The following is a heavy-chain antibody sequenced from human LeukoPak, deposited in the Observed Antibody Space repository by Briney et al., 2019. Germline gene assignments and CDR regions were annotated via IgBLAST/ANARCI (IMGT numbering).Heavy chain of an antibody. CDR3: ARGYSSSWYDIDYYYYMDV. D-gene: IGHD6-13*01. CDR1: GFTFSSYA. J-gene: IGHJ6*03. Sequence: PGGSLRLSCAAPGFTFSSYAMSWVRQAPGKGLEWVSAISGSGGSTYYADSVKGRFTISRDNSKNTLYLQMNSLRAEDTAVYYCARGYSSSWYDIDYYYYMDVWGKGTTVTVSS. V-gene: IGHV3-23*01. CDR2: ISGSGGST.